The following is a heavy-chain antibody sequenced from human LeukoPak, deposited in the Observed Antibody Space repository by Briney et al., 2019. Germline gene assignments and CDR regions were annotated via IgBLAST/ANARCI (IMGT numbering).Heavy chain of an antibody. CDR1: GYSFTSYW. D-gene: IGHD5-18*01. CDR2: IDPSDSET. V-gene: IGHV5-51*01. Sequence: GASLQISSYASGYSFTSYWIGWLRQLPGKSLEWMGSIDPSDSETRYTPSFQGQVTISVDKSLTTSALQRNSLNASDTALYYCARQTAMGRSGDYWGQGTLVTVSS. CDR3: ARQTAMGRSGDY. J-gene: IGHJ4*02.